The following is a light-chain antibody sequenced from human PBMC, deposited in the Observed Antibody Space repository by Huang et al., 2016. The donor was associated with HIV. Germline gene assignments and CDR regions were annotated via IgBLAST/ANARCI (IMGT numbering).Light chain of an antibody. J-gene: IGKJ2*01. CDR3: QQYNNWPPMYT. CDR1: QSVSSN. Sequence: EIVMTQSPATLSVSPGERATLSCRASQSVSSNLDWYQQKPGQAPRRLIYGAATRATGIPGRFSGSGSGTEFSLTISSLQSEDFAVYYCQQYNNWPPMYTFGQGTKLEIK. V-gene: IGKV3-15*01. CDR2: GAA.